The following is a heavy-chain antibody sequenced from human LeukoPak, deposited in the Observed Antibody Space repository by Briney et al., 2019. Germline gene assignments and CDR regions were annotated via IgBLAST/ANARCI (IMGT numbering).Heavy chain of an antibody. CDR1: GVSISSGGYY. J-gene: IGHJ4*02. D-gene: IGHD3-10*01. CDR2: IYYSGST. V-gene: IGHV4-31*03. CDR3: ARNYYGSGSYGDLGVDY. Sequence: SQTLSLTCTVSGVSISSGGYYWSWLRQHPGKGLEWIGYIYYSGSTYYNPSLKSRVTISVDTSKNQFSLKLSSVTAADTAVYYCARNYYGSGSYGDLGVDYWGQGTLVTVSS.